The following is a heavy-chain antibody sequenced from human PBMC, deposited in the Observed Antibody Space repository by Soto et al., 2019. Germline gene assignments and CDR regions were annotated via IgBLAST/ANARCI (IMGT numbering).Heavy chain of an antibody. CDR1: GFTVSSNY. V-gene: IGHV3-53*01. J-gene: IGHJ3*02. CDR3: ARDRAGDAFDI. Sequence: GGSLRLSCAASGFTVSSNYMSWVRQAPGKGLEWVSVIYSGGSTYYADSVKGRFTISRDNSKNTLYLQMNGLRAEDTAVYYCARDRAGDAFDIWGQGTMVTVSS. CDR2: IYSGGST.